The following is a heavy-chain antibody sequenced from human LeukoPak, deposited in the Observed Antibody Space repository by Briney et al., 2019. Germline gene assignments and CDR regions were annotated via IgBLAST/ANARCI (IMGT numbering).Heavy chain of an antibody. V-gene: IGHV1-2*06. D-gene: IGHD1-26*01. Sequence: ASVKVSCKASGGTFSSYTISWVRQAPGQGLEWMGRINPNSGGTNYAQKFQGRVTMTRDTSISTAYMELSRLRSDDTAVYYCARSRIRQPVGAAGYWGQGTLVTVSS. CDR1: GGTFSSYT. CDR2: INPNSGGT. J-gene: IGHJ4*02. CDR3: ARSRIRQPVGAAGY.